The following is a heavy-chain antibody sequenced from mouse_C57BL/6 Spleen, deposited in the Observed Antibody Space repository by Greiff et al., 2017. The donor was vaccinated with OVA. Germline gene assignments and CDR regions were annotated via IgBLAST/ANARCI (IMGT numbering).Heavy chain of an antibody. V-gene: IGHV1-59*01. D-gene: IGHD2-2*01. CDR3: ARGGYLFDY. CDR2: IDPSDSYT. Sequence: QVQLQQPGAELVRPGTSVKLSCKASGYTFTSYWMHWVKQRPGQGLEWIGVIDPSDSYTNYNQKFKGKATLTVDTSSSTAYMQLSSLTSEDSAVYYCARGGYLFDYWGKGTTLTVSS. J-gene: IGHJ2*01. CDR1: GYTFTSYW.